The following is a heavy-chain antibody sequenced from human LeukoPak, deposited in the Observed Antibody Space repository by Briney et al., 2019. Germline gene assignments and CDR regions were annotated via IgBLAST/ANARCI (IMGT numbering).Heavy chain of an antibody. CDR1: GFTFDDYA. Sequence: GGSLRLSCAASGFTFDDYAMHWVRQAPGKGLEWVSGISWNSGSIGYADPVKGRFTISRDNAKNSLYLQMNSLRAEDTALYYCAKDGNIAVAGTPYFDYWGQGTLVTVSS. D-gene: IGHD6-19*01. J-gene: IGHJ4*02. V-gene: IGHV3-9*01. CDR2: ISWNSGSI. CDR3: AKDGNIAVAGTPYFDY.